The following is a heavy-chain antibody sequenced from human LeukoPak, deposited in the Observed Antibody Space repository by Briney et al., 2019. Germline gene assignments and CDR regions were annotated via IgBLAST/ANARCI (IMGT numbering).Heavy chain of an antibody. CDR1: GFAFSSYA. CDR3: AKDHDYYASGPI. CDR2: ISGSGGTT. J-gene: IGHJ3*02. V-gene: IGHV3-23*01. D-gene: IGHD3-10*01. Sequence: GGSLRLSCAASGFAFSSYAMSWVRQAPGEGLEWVSVISGSGGTTYYADSVKGRFTISRDNSKNTLYLQMNSLRAEDTAVYYCAKDHDYYASGPIWGQGTMVTVSS.